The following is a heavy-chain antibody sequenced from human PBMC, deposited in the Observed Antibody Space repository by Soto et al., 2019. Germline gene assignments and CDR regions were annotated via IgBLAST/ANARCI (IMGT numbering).Heavy chain of an antibody. CDR2: IIPILGIA. J-gene: IGHJ4*02. D-gene: IGHD2-21*02. V-gene: IGHV1-69*02. Sequence: QVQLVQSGAAVKKPGSSVKVSCKASGGTFSSYTISWVRQAPGQGLEWMGKIIPILGIANYAQKFQGRVTITADKSTSTAYMELSSLRSEDTAVYYCARVGGYCGGDCYLYYFDYWGQGTLVTVSS. CDR1: GGTFSSYT. CDR3: ARVGGYCGGDCYLYYFDY.